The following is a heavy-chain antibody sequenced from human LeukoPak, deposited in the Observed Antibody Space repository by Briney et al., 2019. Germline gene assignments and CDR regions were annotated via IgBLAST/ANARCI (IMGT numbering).Heavy chain of an antibody. J-gene: IGHJ4*02. CDR3: ARDAEYGIAVAGTSPFDY. Sequence: ASVKVSCKASGYTFTSYYLHWVRQAPGQGLEWMGIINPSGGSTSYAQKFQGRVTMTRDTSTSTVYMELSSLRSEDTAVYYCARDAEYGIAVAGTSPFDYWGQGTLVTVSS. CDR2: INPSGGST. V-gene: IGHV1-46*01. D-gene: IGHD6-19*01. CDR1: GYTFTSYY.